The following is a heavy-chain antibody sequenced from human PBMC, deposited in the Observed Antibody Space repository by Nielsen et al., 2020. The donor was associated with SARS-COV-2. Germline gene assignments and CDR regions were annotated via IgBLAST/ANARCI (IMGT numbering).Heavy chain of an antibody. V-gene: IGHV4-34*01. CDR1: GGSFRGYY. CDR2: INHSGST. D-gene: IGHD3-3*01. J-gene: IGHJ4*02. CDR3: ASFGVDTAAGYDY. Sequence: SETLSLTCAVYGGSFRGYYWSWIRQPPGKGLEWIGEINHSGSTNYNPSLKSRVTISVDTSKNQFSLKLSSVTAADTAVYYCASFGVDTAAGYDYWGQGTLVTVSS.